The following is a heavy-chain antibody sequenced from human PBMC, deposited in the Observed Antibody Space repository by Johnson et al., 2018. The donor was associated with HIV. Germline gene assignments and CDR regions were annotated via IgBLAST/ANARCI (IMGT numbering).Heavy chain of an antibody. CDR2: IKQDGSEK. Sequence: VQLVESGGGLVQPGGSLRLSCAASGFTFSSYWMSWVRQAPGKGLECVANIKQDGSEKYYVDSVKGRFTISRDNAKNSLYLQMNSLRAEDTALYYCAKDMFYIAAARSGAFDIWGQGTMVTVSS. CDR3: AKDMFYIAAARSGAFDI. V-gene: IGHV3-7*03. CDR1: GFTFSSYW. D-gene: IGHD6-13*01. J-gene: IGHJ3*02.